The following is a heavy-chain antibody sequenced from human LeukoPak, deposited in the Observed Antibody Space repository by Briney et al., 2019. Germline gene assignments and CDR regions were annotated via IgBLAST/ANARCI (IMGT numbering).Heavy chain of an antibody. V-gene: IGHV3-20*04. D-gene: IGHD3-22*01. Sequence: PGGSLRLSCAASGFTFDDYGMSWVRQAPGKGLEWVSGINWNGGSTGYADSVKGRFTISRDNAKNSLYLQMNSLRAEDTALYYCARDYHDSSGYYYFDYWGQGTLVTVSS. CDR3: ARDYHDSSGYYYFDY. CDR1: GFTFDDYG. J-gene: IGHJ4*02. CDR2: INWNGGST.